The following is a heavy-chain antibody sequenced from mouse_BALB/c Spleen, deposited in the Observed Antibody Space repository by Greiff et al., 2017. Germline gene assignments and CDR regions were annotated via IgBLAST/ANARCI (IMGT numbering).Heavy chain of an antibody. J-gene: IGHJ4*01. CDR2: IDPANGNT. CDR3: APYYGSSYAMDY. Sequence: VHVKQSGAELVKPGASVKLSCTASGFNIKDTYMHWVKQRPEQGLEWIGRIDPANGNTKYDPKFQGMATITADTSSNTAYLQLSSLTSEDTAVYYCAPYYGSSYAMDYWGQGTSVTVSS. D-gene: IGHD1-1*01. V-gene: IGHV14-3*02. CDR1: GFNIKDTY.